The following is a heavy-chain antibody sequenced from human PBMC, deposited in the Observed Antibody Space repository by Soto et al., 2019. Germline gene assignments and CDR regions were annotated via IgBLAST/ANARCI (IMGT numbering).Heavy chain of an antibody. CDR2: IYYRGNT. D-gene: IGHD3-9*01. V-gene: IGHV4-39*01. CDR3: ARLEGLATISYYFDY. CDR1: GDSINSDNYY. J-gene: IGHJ4*02. Sequence: QLQLQESGPGLVKPSETLSLTCSVSGDSINSDNYYWGWIRQPPGKGLEWIGSIYYRGNTYYNPALKTPLPISLDKSKSQFSLKLNSVTAADSAVYFCARLEGLATISYYFDYWGQGTLVTVSS.